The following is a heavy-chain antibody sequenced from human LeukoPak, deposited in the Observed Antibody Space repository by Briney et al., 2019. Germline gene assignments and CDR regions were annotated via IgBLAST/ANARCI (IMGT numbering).Heavy chain of an antibody. CDR3: ARDLWKVAARPYDYYDMDV. Sequence: GASVKVSCTASGGTFTSYAISWVRQAPGQGLEWMGMINPILGIANYAQKFQGRVTITADKSTSTAYMELISLRSEDTAVYYCARDLWKVAARPYDYYDMDVWGRGTTATVSS. CDR1: GGTFTSYA. V-gene: IGHV1-69*04. D-gene: IGHD6-13*01. J-gene: IGHJ6*02. CDR2: INPILGIA.